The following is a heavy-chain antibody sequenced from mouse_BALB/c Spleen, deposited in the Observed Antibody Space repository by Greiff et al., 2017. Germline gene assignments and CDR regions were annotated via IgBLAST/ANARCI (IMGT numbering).Heavy chain of an antibody. V-gene: IGHV1-7*01. D-gene: IGHD4-1*01. J-gene: IGHJ3*01. CDR2: INPSTGYT. CDR1: GYPFTSYW. Sequence: QVKLQQSGAELAKPGASVKMSCKASGYPFTSYWLHWVKPRPGQGLEWIGYINPSTGYTEYNQKVKNTATLTADKSSSTAYMQLSSLTSEDSAGYYCARTLTGFAYGGQGTLVTVSA. CDR3: ARTLTGFAY.